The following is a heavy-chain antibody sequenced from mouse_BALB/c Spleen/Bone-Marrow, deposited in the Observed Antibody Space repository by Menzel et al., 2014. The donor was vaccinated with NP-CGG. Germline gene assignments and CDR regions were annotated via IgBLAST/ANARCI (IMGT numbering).Heavy chain of an antibody. CDR3: ARWLLPYGLDY. Sequence: GAELVKPGASVKLSCTASGFNIKEPYMHWGKQRPEQGLEGIGRIYPANGNTKYDPKFQGKATITADTSSNTAYLQLSSLTSEDTAVYYCARWLLPYGLDYWGQGTSVTVSS. CDR1: GFNIKEPY. J-gene: IGHJ4*01. CDR2: IYPANGNT. D-gene: IGHD2-3*01. V-gene: IGHV14-3*02.